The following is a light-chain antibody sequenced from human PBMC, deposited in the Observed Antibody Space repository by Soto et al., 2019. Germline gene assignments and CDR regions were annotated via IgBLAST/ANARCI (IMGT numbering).Light chain of an antibody. CDR2: GAS. CDR1: QSVSSN. J-gene: IGKJ1*01. Sequence: IVLTQSPDTLSLSPGDRAPLSCRSTQSVSSNSLAWYQQKPGQAPRLLIYGASTRATGIPARFSGSGSGTEFTLTISSLQSEDFAVYYCQQYNNWPRTFGQGTKVDI. V-gene: IGKV3-15*01. CDR3: QQYNNWPRT.